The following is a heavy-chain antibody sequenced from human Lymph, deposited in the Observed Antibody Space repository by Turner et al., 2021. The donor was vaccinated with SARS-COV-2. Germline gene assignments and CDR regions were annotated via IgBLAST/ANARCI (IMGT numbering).Heavy chain of an antibody. D-gene: IGHD4-17*01. CDR3: ARDIPTTADYFDY. CDR2: ISSSSSYI. Sequence: EVQLVESGGGLVKPGGSLRLSCAASGFTFSTYSMNWVRQAPGKGLEWSSSISSSSSYIYYADAVKGRFTISRDDAKNSLYLQMNSLRAEDTAVYYCARDIPTTADYFDYWGQGTLVTVSS. J-gene: IGHJ4*02. CDR1: GFTFSTYS. V-gene: IGHV3-21*01.